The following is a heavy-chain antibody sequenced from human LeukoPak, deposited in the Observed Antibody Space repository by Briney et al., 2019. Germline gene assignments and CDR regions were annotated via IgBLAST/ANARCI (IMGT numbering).Heavy chain of an antibody. D-gene: IGHD3-3*01. J-gene: IGHJ6*01. CDR1: GCTFSSYA. Sequence: PGASLRLSCAPSGCTFSSYAMSWVRQAPGRGLEWVSAISGRGGSTYYAHSVQGRFTISRDNSKNTLYLQMNSRRAEYTAVYYCAKVGRLVRFLDWLSADYGMFVSGEKSTVSASS. CDR2: ISGRGGST. V-gene: IGHV3-23*01. CDR3: AKVGRLVRFLDWLSADYGMFV.